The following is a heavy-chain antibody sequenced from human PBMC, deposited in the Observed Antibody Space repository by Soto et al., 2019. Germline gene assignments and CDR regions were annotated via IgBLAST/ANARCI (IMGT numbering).Heavy chain of an antibody. V-gene: IGHV1-24*01. J-gene: IGHJ3*02. D-gene: IGHD3-22*01. CDR2: FDPEDGET. Sequence: GASVKVSFKVSGYTLTELSMHWVRQAPGKGLEWMGGFDPEDGETIYAQKFQGRVTMTEDTSTDTAYMELSSLRSEDTAVYYCATDLYMITTFDIWGQGTMVTVSS. CDR3: ATDLYMITTFDI. CDR1: GYTLTELS.